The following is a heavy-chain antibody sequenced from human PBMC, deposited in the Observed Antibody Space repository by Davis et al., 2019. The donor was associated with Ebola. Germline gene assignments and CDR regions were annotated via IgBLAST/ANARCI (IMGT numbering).Heavy chain of an antibody. CDR1: GFTFSSYW. V-gene: IGHV3-74*01. D-gene: IGHD3-10*01. CDR2: INSDGSST. Sequence: HTGGSLRLSCAASGFTFSSYWMHWVRQAPGKGLVWVSRINSDGSSTSYADSVKGRFTISRDNAKNSLYLQMNSLRAEDTAVYYCARDLRTEDVLLWFGELSMDVWGQGTTVTVSS. J-gene: IGHJ6*02. CDR3: ARDLRTEDVLLWFGELSMDV.